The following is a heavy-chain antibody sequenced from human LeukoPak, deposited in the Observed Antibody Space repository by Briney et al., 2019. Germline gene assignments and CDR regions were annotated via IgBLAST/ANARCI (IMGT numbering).Heavy chain of an antibody. CDR1: GFTFSSYS. V-gene: IGHV3-48*01. Sequence: GGSLRLSCAASGFTFSSYSMNWVRQAPGKGLEWVSYLSSSSSAIYYAGSVKGRFTISRDDLKRTTYVQMKSLKIEDTAVYYCTRLAGGDAFDIWGPGTMVTVSS. J-gene: IGHJ3*02. CDR3: TRLAGGDAFDI. CDR2: LSSSSSAI. D-gene: IGHD2-15*01.